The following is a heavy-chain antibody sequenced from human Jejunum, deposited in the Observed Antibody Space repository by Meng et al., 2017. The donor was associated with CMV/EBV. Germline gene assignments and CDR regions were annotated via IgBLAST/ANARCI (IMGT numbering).Heavy chain of an antibody. V-gene: IGHV4-31*03. CDR2: IYYSGST. CDR1: GGSVSSGGYY. CDR3: ARVSSGWDYCDY. D-gene: IGHD6-19*01. J-gene: IGHJ4*02. Sequence: QVQLQESGPGLVKPSQTLSLTCTVSGGSVSSGGYYWTWIRQHPGKGLEWFGHIYYSGSTFYNPSLKRRVIISIDTSKNQFSLNLRSVTAADTAVYYCARVSSGWDYCDYWGQGTLVTVSS.